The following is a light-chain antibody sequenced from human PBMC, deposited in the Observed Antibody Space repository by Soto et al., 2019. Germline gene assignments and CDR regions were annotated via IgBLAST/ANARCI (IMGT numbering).Light chain of an antibody. CDR3: ASWDDSLNGHV. CDR2: VND. Sequence: QSVLTQPPSASGTPGQRVTISCSASTSNIGDNTVGWYQHLPGSAPKVLIYVNDQRPPGVPDRFSGSRSGTSASLTISGLQSEDEADYYCASWDDSLNGHVFGTGTKLTVL. J-gene: IGLJ1*01. CDR1: TSNIGDNT. V-gene: IGLV1-44*01.